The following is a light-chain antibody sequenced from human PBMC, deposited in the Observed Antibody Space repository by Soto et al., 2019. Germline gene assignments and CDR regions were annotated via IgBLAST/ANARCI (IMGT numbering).Light chain of an antibody. CDR2: ASS. CDR1: QTTNNY. V-gene: IGKV1-39*01. Sequence: DIQMTQSPSSLSASVGDTVTITCRASQTTNNYLNRYQLKPGKAPKLLIYASSTLQTGVPSRFTGSGSGTDFTLTIISLQPEDYATYFCQQSYSMPYVFGPGTKVDIK. CDR3: QQSYSMPYV. J-gene: IGKJ2*01.